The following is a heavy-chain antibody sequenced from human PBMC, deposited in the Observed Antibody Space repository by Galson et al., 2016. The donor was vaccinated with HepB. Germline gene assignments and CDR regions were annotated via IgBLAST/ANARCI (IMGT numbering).Heavy chain of an antibody. D-gene: IGHD1-14*01. Sequence: SETLSLTCTVSGDSISIRGYYWAWIRQPPGKGLEWIGSIYYSGNTYNNPSLKTRVSMSVDTSKNHLSRELSSVTAADTAVYYCARRTLQPSFDYWGQGTPVSVSS. CDR2: IYYSGNT. J-gene: IGHJ4*02. V-gene: IGHV4-39*02. CDR1: GDSISIRGYY. CDR3: ARRTLQPSFDY.